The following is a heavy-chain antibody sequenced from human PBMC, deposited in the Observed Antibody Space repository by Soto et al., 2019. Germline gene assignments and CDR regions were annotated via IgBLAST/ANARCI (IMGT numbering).Heavy chain of an antibody. D-gene: IGHD6-13*01. CDR2: ISAYNGIT. CDR1: GYTFTSYG. CDR3: ARGIAAAGTWWFDP. V-gene: IGHV1-18*01. J-gene: IGHJ5*02. Sequence: ASVKVSCKASGYTFTSYGISWVRQAPGQGLEWMGWISAYNGITNYAQKLQGRVTMTTDTSTSTAYMELRSLRSDDTAVYYCARGIAAAGTWWFDPWGQGTLVTVSS.